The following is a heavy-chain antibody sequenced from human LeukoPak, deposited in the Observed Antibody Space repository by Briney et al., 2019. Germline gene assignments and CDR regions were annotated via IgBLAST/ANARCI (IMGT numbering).Heavy chain of an antibody. J-gene: IGHJ6*02. D-gene: IGHD3-9*01. CDR3: AREGQGDWLERYYYYGMDV. CDR2: MGNSRSTI. Sequence: GGSLRLSCAASGFTFSDYYMSWIRQAPGKGLGWVSYMGNSRSTIYYADSVKGRFTISRGNAKNSLYLQMNSLRAEDTAVYYCAREGQGDWLERYYYYGMDVWGQGTTVTVSS. V-gene: IGHV3-11*04. CDR1: GFTFSDYY.